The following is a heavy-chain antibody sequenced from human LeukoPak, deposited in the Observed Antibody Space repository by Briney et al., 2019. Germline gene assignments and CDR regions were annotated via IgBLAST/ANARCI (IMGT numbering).Heavy chain of an antibody. CDR1: GYTFTTYA. Sequence: ASVKVSCKASGYTFTTYAMHWVRQAPGQRLEWMGWINAGNGNTKYSQKFQGRVTITRDTYASTAYMELSSLRSEDTAVYYCARSEANYYDSSGYAAFDYWGQGTLVTVSS. V-gene: IGHV1-3*01. CDR3: ARSEANYYDSSGYAAFDY. CDR2: INAGNGNT. J-gene: IGHJ4*02. D-gene: IGHD3-22*01.